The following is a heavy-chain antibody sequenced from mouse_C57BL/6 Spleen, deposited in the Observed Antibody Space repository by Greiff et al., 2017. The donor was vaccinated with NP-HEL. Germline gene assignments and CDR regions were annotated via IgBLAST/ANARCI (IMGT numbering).Heavy chain of an antibody. CDR1: GYTFTSYW. V-gene: IGHV1-64*01. D-gene: IGHD3-2*02. CDR3: ARAAQATIFDY. CDR2: IHPNSGST. Sequence: QVQLQQPGAELVKPGASVKLSCKASGYTFTSYWMHWVKQRPGQGLEWIGMIHPNSGSTNYNEKFKSKATLTVDKSSSTAYMQLSSLTSEDSAVYYCARAAQATIFDYWGQGTTLTVSS. J-gene: IGHJ2*01.